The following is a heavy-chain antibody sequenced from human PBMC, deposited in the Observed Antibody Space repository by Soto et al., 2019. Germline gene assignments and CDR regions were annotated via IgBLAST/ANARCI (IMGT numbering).Heavy chain of an antibody. CDR2: ISYDGSNK. J-gene: IGHJ4*02. CDR3: AKDADTVTTYYFDY. D-gene: IGHD4-17*01. CDR1: GFTFSSYG. Sequence: QVQLVESGGGVVQPGRSLRLSCAASGFTFSSYGMHWVRQAPGKGLEWVAVISYDGSNKYYADSVKGRFTISRDNSKNTLYLQMNSLRAEDTALYYCAKDADTVTTYYFDYWGQGTLVTVSS. V-gene: IGHV3-30*18.